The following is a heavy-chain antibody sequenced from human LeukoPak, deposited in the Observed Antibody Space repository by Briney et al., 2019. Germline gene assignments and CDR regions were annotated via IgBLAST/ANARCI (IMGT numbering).Heavy chain of an antibody. CDR3: ARVPGSIAAAGY. V-gene: IGHV1-2*02. J-gene: IGHJ4*02. CDR1: GGTFSNDA. D-gene: IGHD6-13*01. Sequence: ASVKVSCKASGGTFSNDAVAWVRQAPGQGLEWMGWINPNSGGTNYAQKFQGRVTMTRDTSISTAYMELSRLRSDDTAVYYCARVPGSIAAAGYWGQGTLVTVSS. CDR2: INPNSGGT.